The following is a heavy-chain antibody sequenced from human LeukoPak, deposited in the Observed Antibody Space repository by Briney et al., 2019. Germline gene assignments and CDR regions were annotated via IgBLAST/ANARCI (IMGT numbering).Heavy chain of an antibody. CDR3: AKGIAAAGDAFDI. CDR2: IYYSGST. J-gene: IGHJ3*02. V-gene: IGHV4-59*01. D-gene: IGHD6-13*01. Sequence: SETLSLTCTVSGGSISSYYWSWIRQPPGKGLEWIGYIYYSGSTNYNPSLKSRVTISVDTSKNQFSLKLSSVTAADTAVYYCAKGIAAAGDAFDIWGQGTMVTVSS. CDR1: GGSISSYY.